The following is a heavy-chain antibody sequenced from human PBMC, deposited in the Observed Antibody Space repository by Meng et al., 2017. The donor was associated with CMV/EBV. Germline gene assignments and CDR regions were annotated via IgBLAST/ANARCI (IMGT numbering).Heavy chain of an antibody. CDR3: AKVTLGYCSSTSCYPWFDP. CDR2: ISGSGGST. J-gene: IGHJ5*02. D-gene: IGHD2-2*01. CDR1: GFTFSSYA. Sequence: GGSLRLSCAASGFTFSSYAMSRVRQAPGKGLEWVSAISGSGGSTYYADSVKGRFTISRDNSKNTLYLQMNSLRAEDTAVYYCAKVTLGYCSSTSCYPWFDPWGQGTLVTVSS. V-gene: IGHV3-23*01.